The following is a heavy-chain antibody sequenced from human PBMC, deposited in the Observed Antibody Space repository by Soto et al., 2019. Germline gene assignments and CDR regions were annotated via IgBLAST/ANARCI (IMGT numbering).Heavy chain of an antibody. V-gene: IGHV3-23*01. Sequence: PGGSLRLSCAASGFTFSNYALSWVRQAPGKGLEWVSAISGSGGSTYYADSVKGRFTISRDNSKNTLYLQMNSLRAEDTAVYYCAKVPTMIVVVITTHFDYWGQGTLVTVSS. CDR3: AKVPTMIVVVITTHFDY. D-gene: IGHD3-22*01. CDR1: GFTFSNYA. CDR2: ISGSGGST. J-gene: IGHJ4*02.